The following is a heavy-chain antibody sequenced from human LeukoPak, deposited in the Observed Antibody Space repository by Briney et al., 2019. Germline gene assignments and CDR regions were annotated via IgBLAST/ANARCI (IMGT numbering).Heavy chain of an antibody. D-gene: IGHD3-16*01. CDR2: IYYSGST. V-gene: IGHV4-39*01. Sequence: SETLSLTCAVSGGSISSSSYYWGWIRQPPGKGLEWIGSIYYSGSTYYNPSLKSRVTISVDTSKNQFSLKLSSVTAADTAVYYWAEQTAGGGGVFYYSSGMDVGGKGPTVTVSS. CDR1: GGSISSSSYY. J-gene: IGHJ6*04. CDR3: AEQTAGGGGVFYYSSGMDV.